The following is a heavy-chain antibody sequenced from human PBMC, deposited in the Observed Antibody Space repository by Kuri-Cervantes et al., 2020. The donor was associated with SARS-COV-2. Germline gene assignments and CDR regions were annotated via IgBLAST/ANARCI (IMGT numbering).Heavy chain of an antibody. D-gene: IGHD4-17*01. V-gene: IGHV1-2*02. CDR3: ARVGFGDYEIDY. CDR1: GYTFTGYY. CDR2: INPNSGGT. Sequence: ASVKASCKASGYTFTGYYMHWVRQAPGQGLEWMGWINPNSGGTNYAQKFQGRVTTTRDTSINTAYMELSRLRSDDTAVYYCARVGFGDYEIDYWGQGTLVTVSS. J-gene: IGHJ4*02.